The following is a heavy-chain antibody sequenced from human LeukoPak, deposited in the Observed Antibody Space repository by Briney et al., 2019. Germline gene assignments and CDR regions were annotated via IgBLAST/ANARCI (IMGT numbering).Heavy chain of an antibody. J-gene: IGHJ4*02. CDR1: GGSISSGGYS. CDR3: ARGTTYYYDSSGYFYFDY. D-gene: IGHD3-22*01. Sequence: SQTLSLTYAVSGGSISSGGYSWSWIRQPPGKGLEWIGYIYHSGSTYYNPSLKSRVTISVDRSKNQFSLKLSSVTAADTAVYYCARGTTYYYDSSGYFYFDYWGQGTLVTVSS. V-gene: IGHV4-30-2*01. CDR2: IYHSGST.